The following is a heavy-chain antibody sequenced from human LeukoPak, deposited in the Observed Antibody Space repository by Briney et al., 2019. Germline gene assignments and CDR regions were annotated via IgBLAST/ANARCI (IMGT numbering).Heavy chain of an antibody. CDR3: AKGGHYSHFDV. D-gene: IGHD4-17*01. CDR1: GFTLSTYT. J-gene: IGHJ2*01. CDR2: ISGFGEAT. Sequence: GGSLRLSCAASGFTLSTYTMNWVRQAQGKGLEWICTISGFGEATFYADAVKDRFTISRDNSKNTLFVQMNNLRVEDTAVYFCAKGGHYSHFDVWGRGTLLTVSS. V-gene: IGHV3-23*01.